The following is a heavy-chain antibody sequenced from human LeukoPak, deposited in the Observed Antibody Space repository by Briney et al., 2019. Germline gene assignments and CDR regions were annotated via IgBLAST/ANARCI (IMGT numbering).Heavy chain of an antibody. CDR1: GFTFSSYD. Sequence: GGSLRLSCAASGFTFSSYDMIWVRQAPGKGLEWVSSISGSGSYTYYAASVKGRFTISRDNAKNSLHLQMNSLRVEDTAVYYCAKNGGPHGMDVWGQGTTVTVSS. CDR2: ISGSGSYT. J-gene: IGHJ6*02. V-gene: IGHV3-23*01. D-gene: IGHD3-16*01. CDR3: AKNGGPHGMDV.